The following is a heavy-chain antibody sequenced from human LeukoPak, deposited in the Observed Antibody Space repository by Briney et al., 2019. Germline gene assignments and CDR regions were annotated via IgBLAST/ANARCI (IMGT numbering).Heavy chain of an antibody. V-gene: IGHV3-33*01. D-gene: IGHD4-23*01. J-gene: IGHJ4*02. CDR1: GFTFSSCG. CDR3: AREYGGNSMNY. CDR2: IWYDGSNK. Sequence: PGGSLRLSCAASGFTFSSCGMHWVRQAPGKGLEWVAVIWYDGSNKYYADSVKGRFTISRDNSKNTLYLQMNSLRAEDTAVYYCAREYGGNSMNYWGQGTLVTVSS.